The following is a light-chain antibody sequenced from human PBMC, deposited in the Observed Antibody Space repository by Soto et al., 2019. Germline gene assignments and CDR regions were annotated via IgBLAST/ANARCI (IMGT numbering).Light chain of an antibody. V-gene: IGKV3-11*01. CDR2: DAS. J-gene: IGKJ5*01. CDR3: QQYGSSPLIT. CDR1: QSVSSY. Sequence: EIVLTQSPATLSLSPGERATLSCRASQSVSSYLAWYQQKPGQAPRLLIYDASNRATGIPARFSGSGSGTDFTLTISSLEPEDFAVYHCQQYGSSPLITFGQGTDWRL.